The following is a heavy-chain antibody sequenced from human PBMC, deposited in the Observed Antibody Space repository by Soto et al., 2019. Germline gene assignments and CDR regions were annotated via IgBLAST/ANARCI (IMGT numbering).Heavy chain of an antibody. J-gene: IGHJ4*02. Sequence: SETLSLTCTVSGGSISSGGYYWSWIRQHPGKGLEWIGYIYYSGSTYYNPSLKSRVTISVDTSKNQFSLKLSSVTAADTAVYYCARNGLDDCGDQRGPFYFDYWGQGTLVTVSS. CDR2: IYYSGST. D-gene: IGHD4-17*01. CDR3: ARNGLDDCGDQRGPFYFDY. V-gene: IGHV4-31*03. CDR1: GGSISSGGYY.